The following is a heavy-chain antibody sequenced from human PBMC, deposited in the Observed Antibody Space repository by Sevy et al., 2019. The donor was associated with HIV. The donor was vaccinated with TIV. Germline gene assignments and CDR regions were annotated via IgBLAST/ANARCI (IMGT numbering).Heavy chain of an antibody. CDR2: ISSSSSTI. D-gene: IGHD3-10*01. CDR1: GFTFSSYS. J-gene: IGHJ6*02. V-gene: IGHV3-48*01. Sequence: GGSLRLSCAASGFTFSSYSMNWVRQAPGKGLEWVSYISSSSSTIYYANSVKGRITISRDNAKNSLYLQMGSLRADDTALYYCARVPSTGRYGMDVWGQGTTVTVSS. CDR3: ARVPSTGRYGMDV.